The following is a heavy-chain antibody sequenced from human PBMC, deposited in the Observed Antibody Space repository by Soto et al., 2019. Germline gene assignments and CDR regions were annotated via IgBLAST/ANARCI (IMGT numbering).Heavy chain of an antibody. J-gene: IGHJ3*02. CDR1: GFTFSSYG. Sequence: GGSLRLSCAASGFTFSSYGMHWVRQAPGKGLEWVAVIWYDGSNKYYADSVKGRFTISRDNSKNTLYLQMNSLRAEDTAVYYCARKDSSSWYNAFDIWGQGTMVTVS. CDR3: ARKDSSSWYNAFDI. CDR2: IWYDGSNK. D-gene: IGHD6-13*01. V-gene: IGHV3-33*01.